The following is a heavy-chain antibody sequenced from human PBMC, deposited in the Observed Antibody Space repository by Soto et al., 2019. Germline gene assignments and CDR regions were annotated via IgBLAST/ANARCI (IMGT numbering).Heavy chain of an antibody. CDR2: IYYSGST. V-gene: IGHV4-59*01. D-gene: IGHD1-26*01. J-gene: IGHJ4*02. CDR1: GGSISSYY. Sequence: SETLSLTCTVSGGSISSYYWSWIRQPPGKGLEWIGFIYYSGSTNYNPSLKSRVTISVDTSKNQFSLRLNSVTAADTAVYHCARDGVGATAPFDYWGQGXLVTVSS. CDR3: ARDGVGATAPFDY.